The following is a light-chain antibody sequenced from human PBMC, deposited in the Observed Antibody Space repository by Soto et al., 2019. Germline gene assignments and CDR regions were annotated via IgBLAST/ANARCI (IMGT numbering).Light chain of an antibody. CDR2: GAS. J-gene: IGKJ4*01. CDR1: QDITRW. CDR3: QQTNTFPLT. V-gene: IGKV1-12*01. Sequence: DIQMTQSPSSVSGSVGDRVTITCRASQDITRWLAWYQQKPGKAPKLLIYGASSLQSGVPSRFSGSGSETGFTLTISSLQPEDSATYYCQQTNTFPLTFGGGTKVEIK.